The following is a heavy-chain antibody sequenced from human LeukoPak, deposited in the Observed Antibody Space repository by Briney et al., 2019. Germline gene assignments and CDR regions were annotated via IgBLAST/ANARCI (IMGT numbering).Heavy chain of an antibody. CDR1: GFTFSSYA. J-gene: IGHJ5*02. CDR3: VKIGGIVVVVAATREYNWFGP. D-gene: IGHD2-15*01. CDR2: IINSGGST. V-gene: IGHV3-23*01. Sequence: GGSLRLSCAASGFTFSSYAMSWVRQAPGKGLEWVSVIINSGGSTYYADSVKGRFTISRDNSKNTLYLQMSSLRAEDTAVYYCVKIGGIVVVVAATREYNWFGPWGQGTLVTVSS.